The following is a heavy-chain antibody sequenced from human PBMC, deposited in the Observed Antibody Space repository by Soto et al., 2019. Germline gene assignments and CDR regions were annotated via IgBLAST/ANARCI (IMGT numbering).Heavy chain of an antibody. Sequence: QVQIQESGPGLVKPSGTLSLACSVSSVSVSGSYWCAWVRQPPGKGLEWIGEIDHSGHTNYNPSLKCRVTMSLDNSKHQFSLNLRSVTAADTAVYYCARSNWNYVRTLDYWGQGTQVIVSS. J-gene: IGHJ4*02. CDR1: SVSVSGSYW. CDR3: ARSNWNYVRTLDY. V-gene: IGHV4-4*02. D-gene: IGHD1-7*01. CDR2: IDHSGHT.